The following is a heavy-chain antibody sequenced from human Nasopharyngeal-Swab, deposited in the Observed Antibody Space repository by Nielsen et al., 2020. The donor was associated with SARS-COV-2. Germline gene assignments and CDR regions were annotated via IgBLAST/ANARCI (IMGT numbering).Heavy chain of an antibody. J-gene: IGHJ4*02. CDR3: ATHLYYFDY. D-gene: IGHD3-3*02. V-gene: IGHV3-23*01. Sequence: VRQAPGKGLEWVSGIWGSDGSTYYADSVKGRFTISRDTSKNTLYLQMNSLRAEDTAVYYCATHLYYFDYWGQGTLATVSS. CDR2: IWGSDGST.